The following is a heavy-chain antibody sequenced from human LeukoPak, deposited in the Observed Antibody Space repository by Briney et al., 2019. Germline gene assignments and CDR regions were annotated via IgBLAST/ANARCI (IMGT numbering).Heavy chain of an antibody. J-gene: IGHJ4*02. Sequence: GGSLRLSCAASGFTFSSYAINWVRQAPGKGLEWVAVISYDGSKKYYADSVKGRFTISSDSSKNTLYLQMNTLRAEDTAVYYCATDYGGNSETDYWGQGTLVTVSS. CDR3: ATDYGGNSETDY. CDR2: ISYDGSKK. V-gene: IGHV3-30-3*01. CDR1: GFTFSSYA. D-gene: IGHD4-23*01.